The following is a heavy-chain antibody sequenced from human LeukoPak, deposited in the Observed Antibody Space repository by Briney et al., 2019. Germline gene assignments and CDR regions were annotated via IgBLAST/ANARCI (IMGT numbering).Heavy chain of an antibody. CDR1: GYSYTGYH. CDR2: VNPNSGGS. D-gene: IGHD2-15*01. Sequence: ASVKVSCKAFGYSYTGYHIHWARQAPGQGLEWMGWVNPNSGGSNYAQKFQGRVTMIRDTSISTAYLDLSRLRAGDTAVYYCARCQLVVAASLCDYWGQGALVTVSS. V-gene: IGHV1-2*02. CDR3: ARCQLVVAASLCDY. J-gene: IGHJ4*02.